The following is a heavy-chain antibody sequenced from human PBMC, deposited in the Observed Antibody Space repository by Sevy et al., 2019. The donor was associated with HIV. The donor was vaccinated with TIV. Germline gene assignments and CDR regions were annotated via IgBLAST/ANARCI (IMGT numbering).Heavy chain of an antibody. Sequence: GGSLRLSCAASGFTFSSYGMYWVRQAPGKGLEWVAVVWHDGSNKYYVESVKSRFTISGDNSRNTLFLQMDSRRVEDTAVYYCAGDGSLADSTGFIYWYFDLWGRGSLVTDSS. J-gene: IGHJ2*01. CDR2: VWHDGSNK. V-gene: IGHV3-33*01. CDR1: GFTFSSYG. CDR3: AGDGSLADSTGFIYWYFDL. D-gene: IGHD3-22*01.